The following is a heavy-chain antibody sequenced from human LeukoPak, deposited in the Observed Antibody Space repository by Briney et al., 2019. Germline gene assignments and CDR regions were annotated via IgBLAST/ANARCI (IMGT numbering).Heavy chain of an antibody. CDR3: ARYRCKTTSGCEDTDAFDT. Sequence: GASVKVSCKTSGYTFTANYMQWVRQAPGQGLEWMGWLNPNSGATKYAQKFQGRVTMTRDTSINTAYMELSRLTSDDTAVYYCARYRCKTTSGCEDTDAFDTWGQGSMFTVSS. J-gene: IGHJ3*02. V-gene: IGHV1-2*02. CDR2: LNPNSGAT. D-gene: IGHD2/OR15-2a*01. CDR1: GYTFTANY.